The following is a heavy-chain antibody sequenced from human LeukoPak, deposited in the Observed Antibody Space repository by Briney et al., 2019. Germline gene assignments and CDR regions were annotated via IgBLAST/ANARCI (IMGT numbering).Heavy chain of an antibody. CDR2: IYSGDST. J-gene: IGHJ6*03. CDR3: ARLTHYYYMDV. Sequence: PGGSLRLSCAASGFTVSSNYMSWVRQAPGKGLEWVSVIYSGDSTYYADSVKGRFTISRDNSKNTLYLQMNSLRAEDTAVYYCARLTHYYYMDVWGKGTTVTVSS. V-gene: IGHV3-53*01. CDR1: GFTVSSNY.